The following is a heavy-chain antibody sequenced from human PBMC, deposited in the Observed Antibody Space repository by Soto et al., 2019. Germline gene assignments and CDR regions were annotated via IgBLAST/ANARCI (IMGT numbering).Heavy chain of an antibody. CDR1: GYTFTSYA. Sequence: ASVKVSCKASGYTFTSYAMHWVRQAPGQRLEWMGWINAGNGNTKYSQKFQGRVTVTKDTSASTAYMELSSLRSEDTAVYYCARSVEMATNWFDPWGQGTLVTVSS. J-gene: IGHJ5*02. CDR2: INAGNGNT. CDR3: ARSVEMATNWFDP. V-gene: IGHV1-3*01. D-gene: IGHD5-12*01.